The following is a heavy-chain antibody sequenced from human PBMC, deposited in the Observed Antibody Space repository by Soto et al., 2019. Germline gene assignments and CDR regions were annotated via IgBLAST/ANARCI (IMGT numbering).Heavy chain of an antibody. D-gene: IGHD6-13*01. CDR2: IYHSGST. J-gene: IGHJ5*02. V-gene: IGHV4-30-2*01. Sequence: SETLSLTCAVSGGSISSGGYSWSWIRQPPGKGLEWIGYIYHSGSTYYNPSLKSRVTISVDRSKNQFSLKLSSVTAADTAVYYCARVIAAAVNWFDPWGQGTLVTVSS. CDR1: GGSISSGGYS. CDR3: ARVIAAAVNWFDP.